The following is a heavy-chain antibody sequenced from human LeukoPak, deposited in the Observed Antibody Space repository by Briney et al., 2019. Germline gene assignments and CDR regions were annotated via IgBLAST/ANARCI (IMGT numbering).Heavy chain of an antibody. J-gene: IGHJ4*01. CDR3: ARGPSRDSSGFPFDY. V-gene: IGHV1-2*02. D-gene: IGHD3-22*01. CDR1: GYNFIGYY. Sequence: ASVNVSYKPCGYNFIGYYIQWVRQAPGQGPEGMGWINPDSGVRNYAQKFQGRVTLTTDTSIATGFMELTRLTSDDTAVYYCARGPSRDSSGFPFDYWGDGTLVTVSS. CDR2: INPDSGVR.